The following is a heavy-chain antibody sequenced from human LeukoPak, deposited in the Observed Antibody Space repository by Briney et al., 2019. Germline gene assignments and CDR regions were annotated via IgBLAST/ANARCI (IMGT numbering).Heavy chain of an antibody. CDR1: GGSFSGYY. CDR3: ARGLFSTGLNDYGDY. Sequence: SETLSLTCAVYGGSFSGYYWSWIRQPPEKGLEWIGEINHSGSTNYNPSLKSRVTISVDTSKNQFSLKLSSVTAADTAVYYCARGLFSTGLNDYGDYWGQGTLVTVSS. J-gene: IGHJ4*02. V-gene: IGHV4-34*01. D-gene: IGHD2-21*01. CDR2: INHSGST.